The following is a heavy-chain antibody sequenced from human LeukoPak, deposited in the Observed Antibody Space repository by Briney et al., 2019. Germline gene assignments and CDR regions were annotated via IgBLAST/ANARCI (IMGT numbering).Heavy chain of an antibody. J-gene: IGHJ3*02. V-gene: IGHV4-59*01. CDR1: GGSISGYY. CDR3: ALTGYYDSSGHYGGDAFDI. CDR2: IYYTGTT. D-gene: IGHD3-22*01. Sequence: SETLSLTCTVSGGSISGYYWSWIRQPPGKGLEWIGYIYYTGTTNYNPSLKSRVTISVDTSKNQFSLKLRSVTAADTAVYYCALTGYYDSSGHYGGDAFDIWGPGTMVTVSS.